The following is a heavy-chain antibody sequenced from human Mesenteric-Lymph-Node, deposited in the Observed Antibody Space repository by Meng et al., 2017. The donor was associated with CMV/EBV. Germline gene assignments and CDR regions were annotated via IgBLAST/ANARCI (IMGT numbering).Heavy chain of an antibody. D-gene: IGHD2-2*01. CDR2: ISYDGSNK. Sequence: GESLKISCAASGFTFSSYAMHWVRQAPGKGLEWVAVISYDGSNKYYADSVKGRFTISRDNSKNTLDLQMNNLRTDDTAVYYCAKSSSSTSSAGYSWGRGTLVTVSS. CDR3: AKSSSSTSSAGYS. J-gene: IGHJ4*02. CDR1: GFTFSSYA. V-gene: IGHV3-30-3*02.